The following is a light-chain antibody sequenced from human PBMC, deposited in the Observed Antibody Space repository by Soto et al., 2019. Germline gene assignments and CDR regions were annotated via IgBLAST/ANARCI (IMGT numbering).Light chain of an antibody. Sequence: EIVLTQSPGTLSLSPGERATLSCGASQTIKSDYLAWYQQKPGLPPRLLMFGASSRATGIEDSFSGSGSGTDFTLINSNEEAEDVGFYYCQQCGSSPVTFGPGTKVEIK. CDR3: QQCGSSPVT. V-gene: IGKV3-20*01. J-gene: IGKJ1*01. CDR2: GAS. CDR1: QTIKSDY.